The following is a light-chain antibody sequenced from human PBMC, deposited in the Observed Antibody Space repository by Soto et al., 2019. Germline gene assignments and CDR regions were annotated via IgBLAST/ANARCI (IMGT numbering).Light chain of an antibody. Sequence: QSALTQPASVSGSPGQSITISCTGTSSDVGGYNYVSWYQQNPGKAPKLMIYDVSNRPSGVSNRFSGAKSGNTASLTISGLQADEEANYYCSSYTSSSLYVFGTGTKLTVL. CDR1: SSDVGGYNY. V-gene: IGLV2-14*01. CDR3: SSYTSSSLYV. CDR2: DVS. J-gene: IGLJ1*01.